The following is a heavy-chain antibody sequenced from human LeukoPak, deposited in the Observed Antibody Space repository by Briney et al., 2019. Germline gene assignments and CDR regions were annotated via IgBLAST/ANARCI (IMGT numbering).Heavy chain of an antibody. D-gene: IGHD2-2*01. J-gene: IGHJ3*02. CDR3: ARARDCGSTTCFSDI. Sequence: PSETLSLTCTVSGGSISSYYWSWIRQPAGKGLEWIGRIYTSGSTNYNPSLKSRVTMSVDTSKNQFSLKLSSVTAADTAVYFCARARDCGSTTCFSDIWGQGTMVTVSS. CDR1: GGSISSYY. CDR2: IYTSGST. V-gene: IGHV4-4*07.